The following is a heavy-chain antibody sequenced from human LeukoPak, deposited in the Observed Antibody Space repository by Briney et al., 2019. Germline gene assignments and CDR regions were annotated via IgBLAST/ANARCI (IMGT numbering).Heavy chain of an antibody. V-gene: IGHV4-39*01. CDR3: AGGLDWGYGMYV. D-gene: IGHD2-15*01. CDR1: GGSISSSSHY. CDR2: IYYTGST. J-gene: IGHJ6*02. Sequence: PSETLSLTCTVSGGSISSSSHYWGWFRQPPGMGLEWIGSIYYTGSTYYSPSLKSRVTISVDTSKNQFSLKLSSVTAADTAVYYCAGGLDWGYGMYVCSRGTTVTVSS.